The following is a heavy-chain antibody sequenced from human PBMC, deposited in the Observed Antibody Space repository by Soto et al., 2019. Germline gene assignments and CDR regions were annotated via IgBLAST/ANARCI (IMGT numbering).Heavy chain of an antibody. J-gene: IGHJ4*02. Sequence: PGASLRVSCETSGFTFGDYYMSWIRQAPGRGLEWVSLISSTGTTIYYAASVKGRFTISSDNVRSTLFLMMNNLRSEDAAVYYCARDLRLVALHYYFDSWRQGTLVTVSS. CDR1: GFTFGDYY. CDR2: ISSTGTTI. V-gene: IGHV3-11*01. CDR3: ARDLRLVALHYYFDS. D-gene: IGHD5-12*01.